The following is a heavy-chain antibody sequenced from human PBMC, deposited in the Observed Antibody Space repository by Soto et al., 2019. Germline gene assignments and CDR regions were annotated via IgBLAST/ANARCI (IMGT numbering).Heavy chain of an antibody. CDR3: AKRRGVGLTRSSFDY. Sequence: QVQLVQSGAEVWKPGASVKVSCKASGYTFNRHYIQWVRQAPGQGLEWMGMIDPSGGDTNYAKKFQGRVTLTSDTSTSTVHMELSSLRSEDTAVYYGAKRRGVGLTRSSFDYWGPGTLVIVSS. CDR2: IDPSGGDT. CDR1: GYTFNRHY. J-gene: IGHJ4*02. D-gene: IGHD1-26*01. V-gene: IGHV1-46*02.